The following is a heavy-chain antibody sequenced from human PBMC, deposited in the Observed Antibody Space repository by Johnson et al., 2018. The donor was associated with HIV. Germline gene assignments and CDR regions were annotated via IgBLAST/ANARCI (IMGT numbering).Heavy chain of an antibody. D-gene: IGHD3-10*01. CDR1: GLTFSSYG. Sequence: QVQLVESGGGVVQPGRSLRLSCAASGLTFSSYGMHWVRQAPGKGLEWVAVISYDGSKKYYAGSVKGRFTISRDNSKTTLYLQMNSLPAEDTAVYYCARAPEVRGIDAFDIWGQGTMVTVS. CDR3: ARAPEVRGIDAFDI. CDR2: ISYDGSKK. J-gene: IGHJ3*02. V-gene: IGHV3-30*03.